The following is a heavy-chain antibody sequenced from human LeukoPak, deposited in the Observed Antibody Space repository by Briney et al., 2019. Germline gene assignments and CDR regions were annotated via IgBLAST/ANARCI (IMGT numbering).Heavy chain of an antibody. CDR2: ISAYNGNT. Sequence: ASVKVSCKASGYTFTNYGISWVRQAPGQGLEWMGWISAYNGNTNYAQKLQGRVTMTTDTSTSTAYMELRSLRSDDTAVYYCARDSRVFGTPYYDFWSGYSYYFDYWGQGTLVTVSS. CDR3: ARDSRVFGTPYYDFWSGYSYYFDY. CDR1: GYTFTNYG. D-gene: IGHD3-3*01. V-gene: IGHV1-18*01. J-gene: IGHJ4*02.